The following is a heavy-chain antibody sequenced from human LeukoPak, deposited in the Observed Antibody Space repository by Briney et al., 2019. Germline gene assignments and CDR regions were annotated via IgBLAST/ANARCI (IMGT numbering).Heavy chain of an antibody. CDR2: MNPNSGIT. CDR3: ASTGTKGQYKDNWFDP. CDR1: GYTFTNYD. V-gene: IGHV1-8*01. Sequence: GASVKVSCKASGYTFTNYDINWVRQATGQGLEWMGWMNPNSGITGYAQKFQGRVTMTRDTSTSTVYMELSSLRSEDTAVYYCASTGTKGQYKDNWFDPWGQGTLVTVSS. J-gene: IGHJ5*02. D-gene: IGHD1-7*01.